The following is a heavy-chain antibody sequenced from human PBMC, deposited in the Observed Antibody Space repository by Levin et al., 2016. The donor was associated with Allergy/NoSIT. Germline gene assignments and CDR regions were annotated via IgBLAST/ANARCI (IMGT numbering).Heavy chain of an antibody. CDR2: IYYSGST. Sequence: SETLSLTCTVSGGSISSGGYYWGWIRQPPGKGLEWIGSIYYSGSTYYNPSLKSRVTISVDTSKNQFSLKLSSVTAADTAVYYCARHDPLPTPRRIGLYFDYWGQGTLVTVSS. CDR3: ARHDPLPTPRRIGLYFDY. J-gene: IGHJ4*02. D-gene: IGHD1-14*01. V-gene: IGHV4-39*01. CDR1: GGSISSGGYY.